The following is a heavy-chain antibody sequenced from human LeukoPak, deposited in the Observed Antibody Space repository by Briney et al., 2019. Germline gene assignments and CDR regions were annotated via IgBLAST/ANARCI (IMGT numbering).Heavy chain of an antibody. J-gene: IGHJ6*02. CDR1: GFTFSSYG. Sequence: PGRSLRLSCAASGFTFSSYGMHWVRQAPGKGLEWVAVISYDGSNKYYADSVKGRFTISRDNSKNTLYLQMNSLRAEGTAVYYCAKVPYKGYSSGWYEGNYYYGMDVWGQGTTVTVSS. CDR3: AKVPYKGYSSGWYEGNYYYGMDV. V-gene: IGHV3-30*18. CDR2: ISYDGSNK. D-gene: IGHD6-19*01.